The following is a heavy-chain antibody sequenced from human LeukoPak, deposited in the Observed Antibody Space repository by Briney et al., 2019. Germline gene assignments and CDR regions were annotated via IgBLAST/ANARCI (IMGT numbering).Heavy chain of an antibody. Sequence: GSLRLSCAASGFTFSSYAMSWVRQPPGKGLEWIGEINHSGSTNYNPSLKSRVTISVDTSKNQFSLKLSSVTAADTAVYYCAREIAGNSGYGGGFAKYYFDYWGQGTLVTVSS. CDR2: INHSGST. CDR3: AREIAGNSGYGGGFAKYYFDY. CDR1: GFTFSSYA. J-gene: IGHJ4*02. D-gene: IGHD5-12*01. V-gene: IGHV4-34*01.